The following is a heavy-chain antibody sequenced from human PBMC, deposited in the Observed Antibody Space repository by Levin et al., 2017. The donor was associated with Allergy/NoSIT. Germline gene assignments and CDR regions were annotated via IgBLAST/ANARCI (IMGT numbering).Heavy chain of an antibody. V-gene: IGHV3-21*01. Sequence: GGSLRLSCAASGFTFSSYSMSWVRQAPGKGLEWVSSITTNKNYTYYADSVKDRFTISRDNAKNSLYLQMNSLKAEDTAVYYCARLSTRGFDPWGQGTLVTVSS. CDR3: ARLSTRGFDP. CDR1: GFTFSSYS. J-gene: IGHJ5*02. CDR2: ITTNKNYT.